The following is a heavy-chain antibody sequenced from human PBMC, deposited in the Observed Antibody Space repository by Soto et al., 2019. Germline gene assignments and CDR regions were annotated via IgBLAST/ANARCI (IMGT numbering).Heavy chain of an antibody. D-gene: IGHD2-21*01. Sequence: QVQLVQSGAEVKKPGASVKISCKASGYTFIHYYIHWVRQAPGQRLEWMAIINPNGGSTNYAQKFQGRVTVTSDTSTTTVSRELNSLESDDTAVYFCARSLLQGDFWGQGTLVTVSS. J-gene: IGHJ4*02. V-gene: IGHV1-46*01. CDR3: ARSLLQGDF. CDR2: INPNGGST. CDR1: GYTFIHYY.